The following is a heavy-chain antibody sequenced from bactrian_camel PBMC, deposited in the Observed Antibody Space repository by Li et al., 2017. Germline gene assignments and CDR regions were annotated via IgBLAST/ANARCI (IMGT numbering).Heavy chain of an antibody. V-gene: IGHV3S53*01. J-gene: IGHJ6*01. CDR1: ADALMY. CDR3: AARGPYCYTKLSVRDFTY. D-gene: IGHD2*01. CDR2: RDSDHST. Sequence: GSLRLSCSASADALMYMAWFRQAPGNQREAVAVRDSDHSTRYADSVKGRFTISQDNAKNTVYLQMNSLKPEDTAMYYCAARGPYCYTKLSVRDFTYWGQGTQVTVS.